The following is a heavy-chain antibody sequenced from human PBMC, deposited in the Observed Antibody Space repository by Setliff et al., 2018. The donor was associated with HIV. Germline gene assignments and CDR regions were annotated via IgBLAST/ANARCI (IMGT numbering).Heavy chain of an antibody. J-gene: IGHJ6*03. V-gene: IGHV3-21*01. Sequence: PGGSLRLSCAASGFTFSSYSMNWVRQAPGKGLEWVSSISSSSSYIYYADSVKGRFTISRDNAKNSLYLQMNSLRAEDTAVYYCARDPGYSSSWYNYYYYYMDVWGKGTTVTVSS. CDR1: GFTFSSYS. D-gene: IGHD6-13*01. CDR3: ARDPGYSSSWYNYYYYYMDV. CDR2: ISSSSSYI.